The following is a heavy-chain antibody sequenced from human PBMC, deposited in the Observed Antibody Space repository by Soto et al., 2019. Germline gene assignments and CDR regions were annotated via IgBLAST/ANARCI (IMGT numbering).Heavy chain of an antibody. CDR3: AKDRSPGAVAGTSDFDS. J-gene: IGHJ4*02. V-gene: IGHV3-23*01. Sequence: GGSLRRSXAASGFTFSSYAMSWVRQAPGKGLDWVSTVSGRGGRAYYADSVKGRFTISRDNSKNALYLQVNSLRAEDTAIYYCAKDRSPGAVAGTSDFDSWGQGILVTVSS. CDR1: GFTFSSYA. CDR2: VSGRGGRA. D-gene: IGHD6-19*01.